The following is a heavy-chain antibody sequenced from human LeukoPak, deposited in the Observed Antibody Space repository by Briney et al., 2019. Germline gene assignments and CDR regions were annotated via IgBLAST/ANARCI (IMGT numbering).Heavy chain of an antibody. CDR2: VYFTGSGGGTT. CDR1: GGSFSTYF. D-gene: IGHD6-13*01. J-gene: IGHJ4*02. Sequence: PSETLSFTCSVSGGSFSTYFWTWIRQPPGKGLEWFGYVYFTGSGGGTTYYNPSLESRVTISVDASKSQSSLTLTSVTAADTAVYYCARRNPAATGHEVDSWGQGTLVTVSS. CDR3: ARRNPAATGHEVDS. V-gene: IGHV4-59*08.